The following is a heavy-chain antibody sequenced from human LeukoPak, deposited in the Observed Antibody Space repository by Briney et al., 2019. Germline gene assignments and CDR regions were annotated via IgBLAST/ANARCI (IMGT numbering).Heavy chain of an antibody. V-gene: IGHV1-46*01. D-gene: IGHD3-22*01. J-gene: IGHJ4*02. CDR1: RYTFTIYY. Sequence: ASVKVSCTASRYTFTIYYMHWVRQAPGQGLEWMGIINPSGGSTSYAQKFQGRVTMTRDTSTSTVYMELSSLRSEDTAVYYCARGNDSSGYRAYYFDHWGQGTLVTVSS. CDR2: INPSGGST. CDR3: ARGNDSSGYRAYYFDH.